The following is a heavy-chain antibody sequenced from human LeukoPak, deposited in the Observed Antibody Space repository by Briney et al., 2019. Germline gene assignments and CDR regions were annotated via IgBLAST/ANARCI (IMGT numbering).Heavy chain of an antibody. CDR2: IYLDGSRA. CDR1: GFTFSNYW. Sequence: PVGSLRLSCAVSGFTFSNYWMSWARQSPGKGLEWVANIYLDGSRAYYVDSVKGRFTISRDTAKNPLFLQMNSLSAEDTAVYYCGRAGPGTKDHFIDVWGKGTTVTVSS. CDR3: GRAGPGTKDHFIDV. V-gene: IGHV3-7*01. J-gene: IGHJ6*03. D-gene: IGHD2-2*01.